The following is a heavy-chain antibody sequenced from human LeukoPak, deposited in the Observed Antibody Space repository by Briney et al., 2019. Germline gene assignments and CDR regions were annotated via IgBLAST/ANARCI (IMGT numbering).Heavy chain of an antibody. J-gene: IGHJ4*02. Sequence: PSETLSLTCTVSGGSISTYYWSWIRQPPGKGLEWIGYIYYSGSTNYNPSLKSRATISVETSKNQFSLKLSSVTAADTAVYFCARHDGSGWPFDYWGQGTLVTVSS. D-gene: IGHD6-19*01. CDR1: GGSISTYY. CDR2: IYYSGST. V-gene: IGHV4-59*08. CDR3: ARHDGSGWPFDY.